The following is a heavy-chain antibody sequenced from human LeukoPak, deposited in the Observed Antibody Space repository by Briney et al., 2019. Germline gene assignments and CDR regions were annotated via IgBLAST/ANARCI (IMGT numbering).Heavy chain of an antibody. D-gene: IGHD2-2*01. V-gene: IGHV3-20*04. CDR1: GFAFDEHG. CDR3: ARAPITSPFYFDY. J-gene: IGHJ4*02. Sequence: GGSLRLSCTASGFAFDEHGMSGVRQVPGKGLEWVSGINWRGESTGYADPLRGRFTISRDNAKNSLYLQMDSLRAEDTALYYCARAPITSPFYFDYWGQGTLVTVSS. CDR2: INWRGEST.